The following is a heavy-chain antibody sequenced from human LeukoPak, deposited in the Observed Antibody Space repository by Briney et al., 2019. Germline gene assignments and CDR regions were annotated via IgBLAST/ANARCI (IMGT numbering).Heavy chain of an antibody. V-gene: IGHV1-46*01. CDR2: INPSGGST. J-gene: IGHJ4*02. CDR3: ARDSGSPFDY. D-gene: IGHD6-25*01. CDR1: GYTFASYC. Sequence: ASVKVSCKASGYTFASYCMHWVRQAPGQGLEWMGIINPSGGSTSYARKFQGRVTMTRDTSTSTAYMELSSLRSEDTAVYYCARDSGSPFDYWGQGTLVTVSS.